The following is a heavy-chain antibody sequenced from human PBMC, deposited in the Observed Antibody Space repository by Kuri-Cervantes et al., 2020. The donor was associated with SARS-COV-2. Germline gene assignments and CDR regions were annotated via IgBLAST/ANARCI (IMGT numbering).Heavy chain of an antibody. V-gene: IGHV1-46*01. Sequence: ASVKVSCKASVYTFTSYFMHEVRQAPGQGLDWMGIINPSGGSTSYLQKFQGRFTMTRDTSTSTVYMELSSLRSEDTAVYYCARWLDTGGYDFWSGYNYENNYYGMDVWAQGTTATVTS. CDR3: ARWLDTGGYDFWSGYNYENNYYGMDV. J-gene: IGHJ6*01. D-gene: IGHD3-3*01. CDR1: VYTFTSYF. CDR2: INPSGGST.